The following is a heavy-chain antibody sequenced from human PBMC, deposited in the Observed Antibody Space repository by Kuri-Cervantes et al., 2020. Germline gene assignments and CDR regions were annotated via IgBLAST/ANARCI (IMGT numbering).Heavy chain of an antibody. Sequence: SQTLSLTCAVYGGSFSGYYWGWIRQPPGKGLEWIGEINHSGSTNYNPSLKSRVTISVDTSKNQFSLKLSSVTAADTAVYYCARDRAEYSSSWYNYFDYWGQGTLVTVSS. V-gene: IGHV4-34*01. D-gene: IGHD6-13*01. J-gene: IGHJ4*02. CDR2: INHSGST. CDR1: GGSFSGYY. CDR3: ARDRAEYSSSWYNYFDY.